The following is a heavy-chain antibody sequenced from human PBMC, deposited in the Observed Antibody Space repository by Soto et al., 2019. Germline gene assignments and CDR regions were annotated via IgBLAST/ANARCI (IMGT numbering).Heavy chain of an antibody. CDR3: GTDQDSSKAN. D-gene: IGHD4-4*01. Sequence: YLRLSCAASGFNLSHHWNKRVRQAPSKGLGGVSRLAKDGSQTYYADSVKGRFALSSDNARNLLYLQMNNLGAQDTAVYYCGTDQDSSKANWGQGP. J-gene: IGHJ4*02. CDR2: LAKDGSQT. V-gene: IGHV3-7*01. CDR1: GFNLSHHW.